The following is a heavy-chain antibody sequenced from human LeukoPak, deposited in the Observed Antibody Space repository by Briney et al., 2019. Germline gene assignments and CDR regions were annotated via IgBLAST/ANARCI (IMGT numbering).Heavy chain of an antibody. CDR2: IYYSGST. CDR3: ARLNMATITSFDY. V-gene: IGHV4-61*05. CDR1: GGSISSSSYY. D-gene: IGHD5-24*01. J-gene: IGHJ4*02. Sequence: SETLSLTCTVSGGSISSSSYYWSWIRQPPGKVLEWIGYIYYSGSTNYNPSLKSRVTISVDTSKNQFSLKLSSVTAADTAVYYCARLNMATITSFDYWGQGTLVTVSS.